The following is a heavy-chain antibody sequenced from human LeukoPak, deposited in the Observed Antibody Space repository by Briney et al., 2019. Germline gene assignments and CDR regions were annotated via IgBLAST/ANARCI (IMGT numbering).Heavy chain of an antibody. V-gene: IGHV3-7*03. CDR2: INSDGSEG. CDR3: ARSSYSSSSSV. CDR1: GCTFSGFW. J-gene: IGHJ3*01. Sequence: GGSLRLSCAVSGCTFSGFWMSWSRQAPGKGLEWVASINSDGSEGYYADVVKGRFTISRDNAKNSLYLQINSLRAEDTAVYYCARSSYSSSSSVWGQGTMVTVSS. D-gene: IGHD6-6*01.